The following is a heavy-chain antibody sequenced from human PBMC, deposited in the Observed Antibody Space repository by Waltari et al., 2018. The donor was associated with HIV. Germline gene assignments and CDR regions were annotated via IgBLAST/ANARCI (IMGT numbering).Heavy chain of an antibody. CDR3: TTVGGGTRDY. Sequence: EVLLVESGGGLGKPGGSLRLSCAASGFTFSDAWMSCVRQAPGKGLGWVGRIKSNTDGGTTDYAAPVKGRFTISRDDSKTALYLEMNSLKTEDTAVYYCTTVGGGTRDYWGQGTLITVSS. D-gene: IGHD3-16*01. CDR2: IKSNTDGGTT. J-gene: IGHJ4*02. CDR1: GFTFSDAW. V-gene: IGHV3-15*01.